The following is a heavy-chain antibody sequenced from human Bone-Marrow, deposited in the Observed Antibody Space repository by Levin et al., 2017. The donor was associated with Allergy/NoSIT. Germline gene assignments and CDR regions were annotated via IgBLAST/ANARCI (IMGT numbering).Heavy chain of an antibody. Sequence: SETLSLTCAVYGGSFSGYYWSWIRQPPGKGLEWIGEINHSGSTNYNPSLKSRVTISVDTSKNQFSLKLSSVTAADTAVYYCARVGPPMNYGMDVWGQGTTVTVSS. J-gene: IGHJ6*02. CDR1: GGSFSGYY. CDR3: ARVGPPMNYGMDV. V-gene: IGHV4-34*01. D-gene: IGHD1-14*01. CDR2: INHSGST.